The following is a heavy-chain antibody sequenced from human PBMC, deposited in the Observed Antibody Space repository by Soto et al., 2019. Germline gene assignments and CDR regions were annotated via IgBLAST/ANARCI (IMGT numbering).Heavy chain of an antibody. Sequence: PGGSLRLSCAASGFTFSSYAMHWVRQAPGKGLEWVAVISYDGSNKYYADSVKGRFTISRDNSKNTLYLQMNSLRAEDTAVYYCASSEGITIFGVVITSSGIDYWGQGTLVTVYS. CDR1: GFTFSSYA. CDR2: ISYDGSNK. V-gene: IGHV3-30-3*01. J-gene: IGHJ4*02. CDR3: ASSEGITIFGVVITSSGIDY. D-gene: IGHD3-3*01.